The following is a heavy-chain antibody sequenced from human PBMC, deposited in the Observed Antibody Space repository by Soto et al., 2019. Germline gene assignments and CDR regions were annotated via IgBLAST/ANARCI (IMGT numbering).Heavy chain of an antibody. V-gene: IGHV2-70*04. J-gene: IGHJ6*02. CDR2: IDWDDDK. D-gene: IGHD4-17*01. Sequence: LVNPTQTLTLTCTFSGFPLSTSGMRVSWIRQPPGKALEWLARIDWDDDKFYSTSLKTRLTISKDTSKNQVVLTMTNMDPVDTATYYCARISYGDYGDGMDVWGQGTTVTVSS. CDR1: GFPLSTSGMR. CDR3: ARISYGDYGDGMDV.